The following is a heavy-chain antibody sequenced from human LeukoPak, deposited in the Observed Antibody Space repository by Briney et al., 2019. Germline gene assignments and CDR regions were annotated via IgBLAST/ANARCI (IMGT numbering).Heavy chain of an antibody. CDR3: ARDILTGYSDY. D-gene: IGHD3-9*01. V-gene: IGHV4-59*01. CDR1: GGPIRSYY. CDR2: IYYSGST. Sequence: SETLSLTCTVSGGPIRSYYWSWIRQPPGKGLEWIGYIYYSGSTNYNPSLKSRVTISVDTSKNQFSLKLSSVTAADTAVYYCARDILTGYSDYWGQGTLVTVSS. J-gene: IGHJ4*02.